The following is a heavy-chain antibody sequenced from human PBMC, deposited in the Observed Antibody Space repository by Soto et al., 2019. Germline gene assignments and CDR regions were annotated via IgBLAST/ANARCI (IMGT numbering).Heavy chain of an antibody. CDR1: GGSISSGGYY. CDR3: ARENTMVRGGCMDF. Sequence: PSETLSLTCTVSGGSISSGGYYWNRIRQHPGKGLEWIGYIYYSGSTYYNPSLKSRVTISVDTSKNQFSLKLSSVTAADTAVYYCARENTMVRGGCMDFWGQGTTVTVSS. CDR2: IYYSGST. J-gene: IGHJ6*02. V-gene: IGHV4-31*03. D-gene: IGHD3-10*01.